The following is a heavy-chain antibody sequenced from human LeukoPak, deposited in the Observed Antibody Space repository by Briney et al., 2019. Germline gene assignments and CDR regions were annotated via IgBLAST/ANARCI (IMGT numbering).Heavy chain of an antibody. CDR1: GFTFSNYW. Sequence: GGSLRLSCAASGFTFSNYWMHWVRQAPGKGLVWVSRVNGDGSATNYADSVKGRFTISRDNAKNTLYLQMNSLRPEDTAVYYCARGGSYGSFDYWGQGSLVTVSS. CDR3: ARGGSYGSFDY. D-gene: IGHD3-10*01. J-gene: IGHJ4*02. V-gene: IGHV3-74*01. CDR2: VNGDGSAT.